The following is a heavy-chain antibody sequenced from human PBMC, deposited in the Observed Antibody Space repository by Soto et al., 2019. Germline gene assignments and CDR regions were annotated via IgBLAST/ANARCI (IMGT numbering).Heavy chain of an antibody. CDR3: ARAGDSSGHYSQFYY. V-gene: IGHV3-33*01. Sequence: QVQVEESGGGVVQAGRSLRLSCAASGFTFSSYGMHWVRQAPGKGLEWVAVMWSDGSNKYYADSVKGRFTISRDNSKNTLYLQMNSLSAEDTAVYYCARAGDSSGHYSQFYYWCQGTLVSVAS. CDR2: MWSDGSNK. CDR1: GFTFSSYG. D-gene: IGHD3-22*01. J-gene: IGHJ4*02.